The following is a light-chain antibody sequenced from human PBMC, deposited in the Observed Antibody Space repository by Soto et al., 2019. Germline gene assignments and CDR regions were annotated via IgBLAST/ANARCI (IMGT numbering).Light chain of an antibody. CDR3: QQYGSSPWT. J-gene: IGKJ1*01. CDR1: QTIRSNY. V-gene: IGKV3-20*01. CDR2: GAS. Sequence: ETVLTQSPGTLSLSPGERATLSCRASQTIRSNYLAWYRQTPGQAPRLLIYGASNRATGIADRFSGSWSGTDFTLIISRLVPEDFALYYCQQYGSSPWTFGQGTKVEIK.